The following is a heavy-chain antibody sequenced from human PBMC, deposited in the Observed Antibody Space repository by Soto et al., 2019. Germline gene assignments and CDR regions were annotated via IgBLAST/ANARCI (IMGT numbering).Heavy chain of an antibody. D-gene: IGHD3-3*01. CDR3: ANDFWSGYSYYGMDV. CDR1: GFTFSSYG. J-gene: IGHJ6*02. Sequence: GGSLRLSCAASGFTFSSYGMHWVRQAPGKGLEWVAVISYDGSNKYYADSVKGRFTISRDNSKNTLYLQMNSLRAEDTAVYYCANDFWSGYSYYGMDVWGQGTTVTV. CDR2: ISYDGSNK. V-gene: IGHV3-30*18.